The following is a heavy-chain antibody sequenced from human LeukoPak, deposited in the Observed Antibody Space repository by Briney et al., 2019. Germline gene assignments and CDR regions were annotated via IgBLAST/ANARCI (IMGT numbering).Heavy chain of an antibody. D-gene: IGHD4-17*01. CDR2: ISGDGGES. Sequence: GGSLRLSCAASGFTFSSHVMTWVRQAPGKGLEWVSSISGDGGESRYADSVKGRFTISRDNSKNTLYLQMNSLRAEDTAVYYCAKVGDYGDYALDYWGQGTLVTVSS. CDR3: AKVGDYGDYALDY. J-gene: IGHJ4*02. CDR1: GFTFSSHV. V-gene: IGHV3-23*01.